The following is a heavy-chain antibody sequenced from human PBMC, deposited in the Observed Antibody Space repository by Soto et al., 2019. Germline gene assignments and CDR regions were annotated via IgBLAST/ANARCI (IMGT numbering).Heavy chain of an antibody. CDR2: MNPNSDNT. D-gene: IGHD3-10*01. V-gene: IGHV1-8*01. J-gene: IGHJ4*02. CDR1: GYTFTSYD. CDR3: ARGRITMVRGVIQVRGYYSDY. Sequence: QVQLVQSGAEVKKPGASVKVSCKASGYTFTSYDINWVRQATGQGLEWMGWMNPNSDNTGYAQKFQGRVTMTRNTSISTAYMELSSLRSEDTAVYYCARGRITMVRGVIQVRGYYSDYWGQGTLVTVSS.